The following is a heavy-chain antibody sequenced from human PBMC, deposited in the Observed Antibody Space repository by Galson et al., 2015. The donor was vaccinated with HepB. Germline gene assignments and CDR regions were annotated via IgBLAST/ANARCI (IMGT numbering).Heavy chain of an antibody. D-gene: IGHD4-23*01. Sequence: LRLSCAASGFTVSNEYMSWVRQAPGKGLEWVSVIYSGGSTYYGDSVKGRFTISRDKSKNTLYLHMNSLEAEDTAVYYCVRDVGGNPVGIDYWGQGTLVTVSS. CDR1: GFTVSNEY. CDR3: VRDVGGNPVGIDY. J-gene: IGHJ4*02. V-gene: IGHV3-53*01. CDR2: IYSGGST.